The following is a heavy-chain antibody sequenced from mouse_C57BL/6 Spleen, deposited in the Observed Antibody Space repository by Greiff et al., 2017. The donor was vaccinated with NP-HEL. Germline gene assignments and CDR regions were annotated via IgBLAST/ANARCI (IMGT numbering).Heavy chain of an antibody. CDR1: GSAFSGSW. V-gene: IGHV1-82*01. Sequence: VQLQQSEPGLVKPGASVKISCKASGSAFSGSWLNWLRRRPGRGLGWIERISPGNGDTNYNGKFKGKATLTADKSSSTAYMQLSSLTSEDSAVYFCARPDYWGQGTTLTVSS. CDR2: ISPGNGDT. J-gene: IGHJ2*01. CDR3: ARPDY.